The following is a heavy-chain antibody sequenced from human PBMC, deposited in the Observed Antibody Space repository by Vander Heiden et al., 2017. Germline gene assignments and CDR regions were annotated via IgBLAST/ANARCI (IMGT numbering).Heavy chain of an antibody. D-gene: IGHD4-17*01. V-gene: IGHV4-4*08. CDR3: ARAGVTTIRTTNMDV. Sequence: QVQLQESGPGLVKPSETLSLTCTVSGASISAYYWSWIRQSSGKGLEWIGDIYSRGNTNYNSSLKSRLTLSIDTSKNQFSLKLRSVTAADTAVYYCARAGVTTIRTTNMDVWGQGTTVTVSS. J-gene: IGHJ6*02. CDR2: IYSRGNT. CDR1: GASISAYY.